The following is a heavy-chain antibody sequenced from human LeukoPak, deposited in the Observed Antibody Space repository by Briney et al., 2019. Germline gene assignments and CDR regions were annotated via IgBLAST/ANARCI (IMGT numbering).Heavy chain of an antibody. Sequence: VASVKVSFMASGYTFTSYGISWVRQAPGQGLEWMGWISAYNGNTNYAQKLQGRVTMTTDTSTSTAYMELRSLRSDDTAVYYCARDTLRITMVRGVSPPGYWGQGTLVTVSS. V-gene: IGHV1-18*01. CDR3: ARDTLRITMVRGVSPPGY. J-gene: IGHJ4*02. D-gene: IGHD3-10*01. CDR1: GYTFTSYG. CDR2: ISAYNGNT.